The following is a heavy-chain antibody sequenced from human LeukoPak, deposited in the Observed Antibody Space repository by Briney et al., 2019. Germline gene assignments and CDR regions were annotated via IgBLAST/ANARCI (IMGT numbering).Heavy chain of an antibody. V-gene: IGHV4-59*01. CDR1: GGSISNYY. CDR2: LSKSGNT. Sequence: SGTLSLTCTVSGGSISNYYWSWIRLPPGKGLEWIGYLSKSGNTNYSPSLKGRVTISPDTSKNHFSLRLNSVTAADTAVYYCARGGPDLAMATTIDYWGQGTLVTVSS. CDR3: ARGGPDLAMATTIDY. D-gene: IGHD5-24*01. J-gene: IGHJ4*02.